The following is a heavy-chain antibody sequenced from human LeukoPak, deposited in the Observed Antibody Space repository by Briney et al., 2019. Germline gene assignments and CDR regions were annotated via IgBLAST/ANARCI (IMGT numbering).Heavy chain of an antibody. CDR1: GFTFSNAW. CDR3: TIAGYYDSSGYYQTFDY. CDR2: IKSKTDGGTT. Sequence: PGGSLRLSCAASGFTFSNAWMSWVRQAPGKGLEWVGRIKSKTDGGTTDYAAPVEGRFTISRDDSKNTLYLQMNSLKTEDTAVYYCTIAGYYDSSGYYQTFDYWGQGTLVTVSS. J-gene: IGHJ4*02. V-gene: IGHV3-15*01. D-gene: IGHD3-22*01.